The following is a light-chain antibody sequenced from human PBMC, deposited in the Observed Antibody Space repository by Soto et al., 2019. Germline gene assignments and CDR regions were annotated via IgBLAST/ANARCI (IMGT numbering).Light chain of an antibody. CDR1: SSNIGSNT. V-gene: IGLV1-44*01. CDR3: AAWDGSLNGYV. CDR2: SND. Sequence: QPVLTQPPSASGTPGQRVTISCSGSSSNIGSNTVNWYQQLPGTAPKLLIYSNDQRPSGVPDRFSGSKSGTSASLAISGLQSDDEADYYCAAWDGSLNGYVFGTGTKLTVL. J-gene: IGLJ1*01.